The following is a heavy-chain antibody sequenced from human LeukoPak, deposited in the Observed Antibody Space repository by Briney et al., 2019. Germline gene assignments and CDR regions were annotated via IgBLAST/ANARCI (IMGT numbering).Heavy chain of an antibody. CDR2: IYYSGST. J-gene: IGHJ4*02. CDR3: AGRISRKDY. D-gene: IGHD2/OR15-2a*01. V-gene: IGHV4-59*01. CDR1: GGSISSYY. Sequence: SETLSLTCTVSGGSISSYYWSWIRQPPGKGLEWIGYIYYSGSTNYNPSLKSRVTISVDTSKNQFSLKLSSVTAADTAVYCCAGRISRKDYWGQGTLVTVSS.